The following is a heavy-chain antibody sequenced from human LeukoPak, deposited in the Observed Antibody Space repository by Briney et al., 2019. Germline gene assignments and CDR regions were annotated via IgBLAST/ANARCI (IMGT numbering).Heavy chain of an antibody. V-gene: IGHV1-69*01. J-gene: IGHJ4*02. CDR2: IIPIFGTA. Sequence: ASVKVSCKASGGTFSSYAISWVRQAPGQGLEWMGGIIPIFGTANYAQKFQGRVTITADESTSTAYMELRSLRSADTAVYYCARGLLGSGSYGGAFDYWGQGTLVTVSS. CDR3: ARGLLGSGSYGGAFDY. CDR1: GGTFSSYA. D-gene: IGHD1-26*01.